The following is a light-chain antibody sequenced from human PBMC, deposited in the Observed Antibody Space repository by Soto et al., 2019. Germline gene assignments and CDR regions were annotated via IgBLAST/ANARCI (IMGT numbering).Light chain of an antibody. CDR2: AAS. Sequence: DIQMTQSPSSLSASVGDRVTITCRASQSISSYLNWYQQKPEKAPKLLIYAASSLQSGVPSRFSGSGSVTDFTLTISSLQPEDFATYYCQQSYISPYTFGQGTKLEIK. V-gene: IGKV1-39*01. J-gene: IGKJ2*01. CDR1: QSISSY. CDR3: QQSYISPYT.